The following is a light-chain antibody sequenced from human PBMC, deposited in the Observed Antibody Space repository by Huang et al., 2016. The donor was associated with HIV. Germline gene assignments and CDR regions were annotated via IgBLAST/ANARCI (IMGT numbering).Light chain of an antibody. CDR1: QSVSSN. J-gene: IGKJ3*01. Sequence: EIVMTQSPATLSASPGERATLSCRASQSVSSNLAWYQQKPGQAPRLLIYGASTRATGIPARFSGSGSGTDFTLTISSLQSEDFAVYYCQQNNIWPPLFTFGPGTKVDIK. CDR2: GAS. CDR3: QQNNIWPPLFT. V-gene: IGKV3-15*01.